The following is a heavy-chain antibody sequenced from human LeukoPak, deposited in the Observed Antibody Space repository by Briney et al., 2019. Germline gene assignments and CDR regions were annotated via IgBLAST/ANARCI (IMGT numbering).Heavy chain of an antibody. CDR2: NIPIFGTA. D-gene: IGHD3-3*01. J-gene: IGHJ4*02. CDR1: GYTFTGYY. V-gene: IGHV1-69*05. CDR3: ARSRQEVLRSLPYYFDY. Sequence: GASVKVSCKASGYTFTGYYMHWVRQAPGQGLEWMGGNIPIFGTANYAQKFQGRVTITTDESTSTAYMELSSLRSEDTAVYYCARSRQEVLRSLPYYFDYWGQGTLVTVSS.